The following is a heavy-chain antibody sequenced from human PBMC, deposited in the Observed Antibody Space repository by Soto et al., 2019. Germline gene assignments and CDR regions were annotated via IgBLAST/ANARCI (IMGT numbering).Heavy chain of an antibody. V-gene: IGHV1-46*03. Sequence: GASVKVSCKASGYTFTSYYMHWVRQAPGQGLEWMGIINPSGGSTSYAQKFQGRVTMTRDTSTSTVYMELSSLRSEDTAVYYCARTTPYYYGSGSYYDRTNWFDPWGQGTLVTVSS. CDR2: INPSGGST. CDR1: GYTFTSYY. J-gene: IGHJ5*02. D-gene: IGHD3-10*01. CDR3: ARTTPYYYGSGSYYDRTNWFDP.